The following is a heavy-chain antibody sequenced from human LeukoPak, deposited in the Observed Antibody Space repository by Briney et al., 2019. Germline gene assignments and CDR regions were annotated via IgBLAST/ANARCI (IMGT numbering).Heavy chain of an antibody. J-gene: IGHJ3*02. CDR3: AREGYCSSTSCYDAFDI. Sequence: GSLRLSCAASGCTFSSYWMHWVRQAPGKGLVRVSRINSDGSSTSYADSVKGRFTISRDNAKNTLYLQMNSLRAEDTAVYYCAREGYCSSTSCYDAFDIWGQGTMVTVSS. CDR2: INSDGSST. D-gene: IGHD2-2*01. V-gene: IGHV3-74*01. CDR1: GCTFSSYW.